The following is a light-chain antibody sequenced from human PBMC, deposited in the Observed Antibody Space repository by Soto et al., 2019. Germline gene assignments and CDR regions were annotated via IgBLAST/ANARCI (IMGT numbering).Light chain of an antibody. CDR3: CSYAGSITFVP. Sequence: QSALTQPASVSGSPGQSITISCTGTSSDIGRYNLVSWYQQHPGKVPKLMIYEDTERPSGVSYRFSGSKSGNTASLTISGLQAEDEADYYCCSYAGSITFVPFGGGTKLTVL. V-gene: IGLV2-23*02. CDR1: SSDIGRYNL. J-gene: IGLJ2*01. CDR2: EDT.